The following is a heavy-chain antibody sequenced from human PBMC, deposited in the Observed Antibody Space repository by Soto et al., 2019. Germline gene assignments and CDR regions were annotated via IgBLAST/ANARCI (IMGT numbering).Heavy chain of an antibody. CDR1: GFTFSNAW. CDR2: IKIKTDGGTT. D-gene: IGHD3-3*01. J-gene: IGHJ4*02. V-gene: IGHV3-15*01. CDR3: TTVERFLEWSDY. Sequence: EVQLVESGGGLVKPGGSLRLSCAASGFTFSNAWMSWVRQAPGKGLEWVGRIKIKTDGGTTDYAAPVKGRFTISRDDSKNTLYLQMNSLKTEDTAVYYCTTVERFLEWSDYWGQGTLVTVSS.